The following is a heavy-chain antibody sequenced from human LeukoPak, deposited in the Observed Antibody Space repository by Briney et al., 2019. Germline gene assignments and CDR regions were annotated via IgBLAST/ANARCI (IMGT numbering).Heavy chain of an antibody. V-gene: IGHV1-8*01. D-gene: IGHD6-19*01. Sequence: ASVKVSCKASGCILTSHDISWVRQAPGQGLEWMGWMNPHGANTGYAQKFQGRLTMTRNTSIDTAYMELSSLRSEDTAVYYCARVIAVAGNLGWNYYYGMDVWGQGTTVTVSS. CDR1: GCILTSHD. CDR2: MNPHGANT. J-gene: IGHJ6*02. CDR3: ARVIAVAGNLGWNYYYGMDV.